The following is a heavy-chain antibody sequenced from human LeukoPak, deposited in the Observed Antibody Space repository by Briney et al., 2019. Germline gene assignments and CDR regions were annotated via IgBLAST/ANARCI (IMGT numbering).Heavy chain of an antibody. D-gene: IGHD3-3*01. CDR1: GFTFSSYG. J-gene: IGHJ4*02. CDR2: ISYDGSNK. V-gene: IGHV3-30*03. Sequence: GGSLRLSCAASGFTFSSYGMHWVRQAPGKGLEWVAVISYDGSNKYYADSVKGRFTISRDNSKNTLYLQMNSLRAEDTAVYYCATTISDYWGQGTLVTVSS. CDR3: ATTISDY.